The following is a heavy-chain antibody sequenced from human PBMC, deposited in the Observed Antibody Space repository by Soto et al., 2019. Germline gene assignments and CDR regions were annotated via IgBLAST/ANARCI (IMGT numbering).Heavy chain of an antibody. CDR3: ARFSGSYTRGLDY. D-gene: IGHD1-26*01. CDR2: SRNKANSYST. CDR1: GFTFSDHY. Sequence: EVQLVESGGGLVQPGGSLRLSCAASGFTFSDHYMDWVRQAPGKGLEWVGRSRNKANSYSTEYAASGKSRFTISRDESKNSLYLQMNSLKTEDTAVYYCARFSGSYTRGLDYWGQGTLVTVSS. V-gene: IGHV3-72*01. J-gene: IGHJ4*02.